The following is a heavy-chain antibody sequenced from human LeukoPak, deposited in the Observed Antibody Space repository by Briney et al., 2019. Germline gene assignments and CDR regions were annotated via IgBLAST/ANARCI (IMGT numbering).Heavy chain of an antibody. V-gene: IGHV3-30*02. D-gene: IGHD1-7*01. J-gene: IGHJ4*02. Sequence: GGSLRLSCAASGFTFTSYGIHWVRQAPGKGLEWVAFIRYDGSSKKYADSVEGRFTISRDNSKNTLYLQMNSLRVEDTAVYYCAKEDGTGTSHFDYWGQGTLVTVSS. CDR1: GFTFTSYG. CDR3: AKEDGTGTSHFDY. CDR2: IRYDGSSK.